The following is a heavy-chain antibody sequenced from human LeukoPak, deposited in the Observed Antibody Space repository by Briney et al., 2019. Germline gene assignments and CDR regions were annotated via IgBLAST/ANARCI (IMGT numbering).Heavy chain of an antibody. CDR3: AGRRQVRQLLSVY. CDR2: ISSSGSTI. CDR1: GFTFSDYY. Sequence: PGGSLRLSCAASGFTFSDYYMSWIRQAPGKGLEWVSYISSSGSTIYYADSVKGRFTISRDNAKNSLYLQMNSLRAEDTAVYYCAGRRQVRQLLSVYWGQGTLVTVSS. J-gene: IGHJ4*02. D-gene: IGHD2-2*01. V-gene: IGHV3-11*01.